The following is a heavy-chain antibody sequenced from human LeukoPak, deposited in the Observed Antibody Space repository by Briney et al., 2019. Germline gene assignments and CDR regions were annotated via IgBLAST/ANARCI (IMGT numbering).Heavy chain of an antibody. D-gene: IGHD2-2*01. V-gene: IGHV4-59*01. Sequence: SETLSLTCTVSGGSISSYYWSWIRQPPGKGLEWIAYISDIGSTNYNPSLKSRVTISVDTSKNQFSLKLSSVTAADTAVYYCARGGGLGYCSSTSCYDAFDPWGQGTLVTVSS. CDR1: GGSISSYY. J-gene: IGHJ5*02. CDR3: ARGGGLGYCSSTSCYDAFDP. CDR2: ISDIGST.